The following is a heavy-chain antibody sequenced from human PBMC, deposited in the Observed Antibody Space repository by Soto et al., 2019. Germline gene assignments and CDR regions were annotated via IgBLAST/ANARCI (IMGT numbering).Heavy chain of an antibody. Sequence: QVQLVQSGAEVKKPGASVKVSCKASGYTFSNYGISWVRQAPGQGLEWMGWISTYNYNTNYAQKFQGRVTMTTSSSPSTAYMERTSLTSDDTAVYYCARRSSGPLTYWGQGTLVTVSS. V-gene: IGHV1-18*01. CDR1: GYTFSNYG. CDR2: ISTYNYNT. J-gene: IGHJ4*02. CDR3: ARRSSGPLTY. D-gene: IGHD6-19*01.